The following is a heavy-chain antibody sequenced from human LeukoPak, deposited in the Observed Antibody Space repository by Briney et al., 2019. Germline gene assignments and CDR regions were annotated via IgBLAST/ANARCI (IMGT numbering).Heavy chain of an antibody. V-gene: IGHV3-21*04. CDR3: ARAGGFDAFDI. CDR2: IGISTTYI. CDR1: GFTFSSYN. D-gene: IGHD3-16*01. Sequence: GGSLRLSCVVSGFTFSSYNFNWVRQAPGKGLEWVSSIGISTTYIYYADSVTGRFTISRDNAKNSLYLQMNSLRAEDTAVYYCARAGGFDAFDIWGQGTMVTVSS. J-gene: IGHJ3*02.